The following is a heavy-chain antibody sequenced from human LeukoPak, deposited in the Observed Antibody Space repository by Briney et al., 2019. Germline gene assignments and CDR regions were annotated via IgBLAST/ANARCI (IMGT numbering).Heavy chain of an antibody. CDR1: GFTFTDYW. V-gene: IGHV3-7*01. Sequence: PGGSLRLSCAVSGFTFTDYWMNWVRQAPGKGREWVASIRQDGGEKYYVDSVKGRFTISRDNTKNSLYLQMSALRAEDTAVYYCARDGTAAGLYFDLWGQGTLVTVSS. D-gene: IGHD6-13*01. J-gene: IGHJ4*01. CDR2: IRQDGGEK. CDR3: ARDGTAAGLYFDL.